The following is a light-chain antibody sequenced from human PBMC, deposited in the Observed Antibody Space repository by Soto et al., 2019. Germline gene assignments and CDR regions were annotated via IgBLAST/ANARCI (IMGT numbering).Light chain of an antibody. CDR3: MQVLQSPIT. CDR1: XSLLHSHGYHY. CDR2: LAS. V-gene: IGKV2-28*01. Sequence: DIVMTHSPLFLPVTPGEPASICXXSRXSLLHSHGYHYLDWYLQKPGQSPQXXIYLASNRASGVPDRFSGSGSGTDFTLKISRVEAEDVGVYYCMQVLQSPITFGQGTRLEIK. J-gene: IGKJ5*01.